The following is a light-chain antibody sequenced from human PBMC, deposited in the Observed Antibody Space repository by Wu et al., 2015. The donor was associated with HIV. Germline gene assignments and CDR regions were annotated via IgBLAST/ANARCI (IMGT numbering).Light chain of an antibody. CDR1: QSVSTF. CDR2: AAS. CDR3: QQRSTWPWT. V-gene: IGKV3-11*01. J-gene: IGKJ1*01. Sequence: EIVLTQSPATLSLSPGERATLSCRPSQSVSTFLAWYQQKPGQSPRLLIYAASTRATGVPARFSGSGSETDFTLTISSLEPEDFAVYYCQQRSTWPWTFGQGTKVGNQT.